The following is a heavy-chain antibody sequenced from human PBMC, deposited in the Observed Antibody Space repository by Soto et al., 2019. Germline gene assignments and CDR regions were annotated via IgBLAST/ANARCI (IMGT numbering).Heavy chain of an antibody. CDR3: AKDSDSGHFDY. CDR2: ISYDGINK. J-gene: IGHJ4*02. D-gene: IGHD6-19*01. V-gene: IGHV3-30*18. Sequence: GGSLRLSCAASGFTFSACGMHWVRQAPGKGLEWVAVISYDGINKYYTDSVKGRFTISRDNSKNMLYLQMNSLSPEDTAVYYCAKDSDSGHFDYWGQGTLVTVSS. CDR1: GFTFSACG.